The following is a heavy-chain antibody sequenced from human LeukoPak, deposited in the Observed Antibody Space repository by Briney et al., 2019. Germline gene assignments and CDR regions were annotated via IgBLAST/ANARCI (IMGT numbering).Heavy chain of an antibody. CDR1: GGSISSSYW. V-gene: IGHV4-4*02. CDR3: ARDDYDYVWGSYTI. J-gene: IGHJ4*02. D-gene: IGHD3-16*01. CDR2: IYYSGST. Sequence: SGTLSLTCGVSGGSISSSYWWSWVRQPPGKGLEWIGYIYYSGSTNYNPSLKSRVTISVDTSKNQFSLKLSSVTAADTAVYYCARDDYDYVWGSYTIWGQGTLVTVSS.